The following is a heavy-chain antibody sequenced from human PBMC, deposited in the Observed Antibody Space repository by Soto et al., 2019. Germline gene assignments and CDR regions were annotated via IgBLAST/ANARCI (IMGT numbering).Heavy chain of an antibody. CDR1: GYTFSSYG. CDR3: ARDRSSSDY. CDR2: IRPFNGDT. Sequence: QVQLVQSGGDVKKPGASVKVSCKASGYTFSSYGISWVRQAPGQGLEWMGWIRPFNGDTDYAQKLQGRVIMTTDTSTNTVYMELRSLRSDVTAVYYGARDRSSSDYWGQGTLVTVSS. J-gene: IGHJ4*02. D-gene: IGHD6-6*01. V-gene: IGHV1-18*01.